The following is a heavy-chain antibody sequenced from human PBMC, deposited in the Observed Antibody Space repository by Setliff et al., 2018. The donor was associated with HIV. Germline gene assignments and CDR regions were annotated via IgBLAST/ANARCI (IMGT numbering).Heavy chain of an antibody. Sequence: GESLKISCQAAGYSFTTLWIAWVRQMPGKGLEWMGMVFPDDSDTRYSTSFQGQVSMSADKSINTAYLQCSSLKASDTAFYYCARSMGFKATTLLDLWGPGPLFTVSS. CDR1: GYSFTTLW. CDR3: ARSMGFKATTLLDL. D-gene: IGHD3-10*01. CDR2: VFPDDSDT. V-gene: IGHV5-51*01. J-gene: IGHJ4*02.